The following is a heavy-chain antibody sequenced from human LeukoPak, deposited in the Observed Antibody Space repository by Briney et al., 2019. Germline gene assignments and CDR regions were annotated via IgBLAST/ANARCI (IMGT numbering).Heavy chain of an antibody. J-gene: IGHJ4*02. CDR3: ARVAQRYYGDYFDY. D-gene: IGHD3-3*01. Sequence: SVKVSCKASGGTFSSYAINWVRQAPGQGLEWMGRIIPILGIANYAQKFQGRVTITADKSTSTAYMELSSLRPEDTAVYYCARVAQRYYGDYFDYWGQGTLVTVSS. CDR2: IIPILGIA. V-gene: IGHV1-69*04. CDR1: GGTFSSYA.